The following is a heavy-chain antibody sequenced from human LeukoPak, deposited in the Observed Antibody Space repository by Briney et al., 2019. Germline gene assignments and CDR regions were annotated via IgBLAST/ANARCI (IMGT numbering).Heavy chain of an antibody. V-gene: IGHV3-33*06. Sequence: PGGSLRLSCAASGFTFSSHGMQWVRQAPGKGLEGVALIWYDGSRTNYVDSVMGRFTISRDSSKNTLYLQMDNLRVEDTAVYFCAKDLSYGSLWFDPWGHGTLVTVSS. D-gene: IGHD3-10*01. CDR2: IWYDGSRT. CDR1: GFTFSSHG. CDR3: AKDLSYGSLWFDP. J-gene: IGHJ5*02.